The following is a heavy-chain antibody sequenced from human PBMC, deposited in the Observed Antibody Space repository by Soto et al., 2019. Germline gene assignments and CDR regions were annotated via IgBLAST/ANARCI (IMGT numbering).Heavy chain of an antibody. V-gene: IGHV4-59*08. CDR1: GGSISNYY. Sequence: QVQLQESGPGLVKPSETLSLTCTVSGGSISNYYWSWIRQPPGKGLEWIGYIYYSGSTNYNPTPKSRFIISVDTSKNPFSLQLTSVTAADTAVYYCARRVYFDYWGQGTLVTVSS. CDR2: IYYSGST. J-gene: IGHJ4*02. CDR3: ARRVYFDY.